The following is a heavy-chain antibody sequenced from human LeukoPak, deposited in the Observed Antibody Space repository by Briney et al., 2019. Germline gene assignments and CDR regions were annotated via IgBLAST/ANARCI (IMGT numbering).Heavy chain of an antibody. Sequence: GGSLRLSCAASGFTFSSYAMHWVRQAPGKWLEWVAVISYDGSNKYYADSVKGRFTLSRDDSRNTVYLQLNNLRVEDTAIYYCAKANWVSNADGVWWGQGTQVTVSS. D-gene: IGHD3-3*01. J-gene: IGHJ4*02. CDR3: AKANWVSNADGVW. CDR2: ISYDGSNK. V-gene: IGHV3-30*14. CDR1: GFTFSSYA.